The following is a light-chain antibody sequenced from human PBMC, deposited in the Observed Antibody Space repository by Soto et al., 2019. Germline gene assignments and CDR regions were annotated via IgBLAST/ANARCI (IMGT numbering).Light chain of an antibody. V-gene: IGLV4-69*01. J-gene: IGLJ2*01. CDR1: SGHSNYA. CDR3: QTWGTGIQV. CDR2: LNSDGRH. Sequence: QLVLTQSPSASASLGASVKLTCTLSSGHSNYAIAWHQQQPEKGPRYLMKLNSDGRHSKGDGIPDRFSGSTSGAERYLTTSSPQSDDEADYFCQTWGTGIQVFGGGTKLTVL.